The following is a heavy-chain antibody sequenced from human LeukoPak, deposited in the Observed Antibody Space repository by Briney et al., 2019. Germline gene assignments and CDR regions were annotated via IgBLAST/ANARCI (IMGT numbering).Heavy chain of an antibody. CDR2: ISYDGSNK. V-gene: IGHV3-30*03. CDR3: ARDLPSYYDFWSGYYSEGRWFDP. Sequence: PGGSLRLSCAASGFTFSSYGMHWVRQAPGKGLEWVAVISYDGSNKYYADSVKGRFTISRDNSKNTLYLQMNSLRAEDTAVYYCARDLPSYYDFWSGYYSEGRWFDPWGQGTLVTVSS. D-gene: IGHD3-3*01. CDR1: GFTFSSYG. J-gene: IGHJ5*02.